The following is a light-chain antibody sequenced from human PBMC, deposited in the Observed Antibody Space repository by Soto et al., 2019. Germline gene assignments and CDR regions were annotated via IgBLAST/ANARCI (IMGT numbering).Light chain of an antibody. V-gene: IGKV3-20*01. J-gene: IGKJ5*01. CDR1: QSVNSN. CDR3: QQYGYSPIT. Sequence: ETGMTQSPATLSVSPGERATLSCRASQSVNSNLAWYQQKPGQAPRLLIYGAYSRATGIADRFSGSGSGTDFTLTISRLEPEDFALYYCQQYGYSPITFGQGTRLEIK. CDR2: GAY.